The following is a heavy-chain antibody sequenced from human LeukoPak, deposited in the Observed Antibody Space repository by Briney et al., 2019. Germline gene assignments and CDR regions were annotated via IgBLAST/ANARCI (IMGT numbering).Heavy chain of an antibody. V-gene: IGHV3-43D*03. CDR2: ITWDGGRT. Sequence: GGSLRLSCTASGFTFDHYSMHWVRQAPGKGLEWVSLITWDGGRTYYGDSVEGRFTISRDNSKNSLSLQMNSLRAEDTALYYCAKDGKNYFESWGQGTLVTVSS. CDR1: GFTFDHYS. J-gene: IGHJ4*02. CDR3: AKDGKNYFES.